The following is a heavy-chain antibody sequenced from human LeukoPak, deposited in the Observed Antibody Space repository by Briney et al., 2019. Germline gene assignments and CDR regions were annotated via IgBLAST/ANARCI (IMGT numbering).Heavy chain of an antibody. Sequence: GGSLRLSCTASGFSVSDIPMNWVRQTPGKGLDWVSGLYRGGATYYADSLGGRFTISRDDSKNMLFLQMTNLRVDDTATYYCARGNDRVGGRLDPWGQGTRVTVSS. D-gene: IGHD3-22*01. CDR2: LYRGGAT. J-gene: IGHJ5*02. CDR3: ARGNDRVGGRLDP. CDR1: GFSVSDIP. V-gene: IGHV3-66*01.